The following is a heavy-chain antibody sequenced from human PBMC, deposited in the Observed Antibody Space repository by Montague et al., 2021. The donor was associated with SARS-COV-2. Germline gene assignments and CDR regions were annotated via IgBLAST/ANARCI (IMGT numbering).Heavy chain of an antibody. V-gene: IGHV4-61*05. Sequence: SETLSLTCTVSGGSISSSSYYWGWIRQPPGKGLEWIGYIYYSGSTNYNPSLKSRVTISVDTSKNQFSLKLSSVTAADAAVYYCARVPRNYDFWSGFYDAFSIWGQGTMVTVSS. J-gene: IGHJ3*02. CDR1: GGSISSSSYY. CDR2: IYYSGST. D-gene: IGHD3-3*01. CDR3: ARVPRNYDFWSGFYDAFSI.